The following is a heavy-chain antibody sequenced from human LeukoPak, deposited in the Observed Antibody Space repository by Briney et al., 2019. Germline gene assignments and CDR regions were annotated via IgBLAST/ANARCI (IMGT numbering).Heavy chain of an antibody. CDR2: IKQDGGEK. J-gene: IGHJ4*02. CDR3: ARDGRPLDY. CDR1: GITFSRYW. Sequence: GGSLRLSCVDSGITFSRYWMSWVRQAPGKGLEWVANIKQDGGEKYYVDSVKGRFTISRDNAKNSLYLQMNSLRVEDTAVYYCARDGRPLDYWGQGTLVTVSS. V-gene: IGHV3-7*03.